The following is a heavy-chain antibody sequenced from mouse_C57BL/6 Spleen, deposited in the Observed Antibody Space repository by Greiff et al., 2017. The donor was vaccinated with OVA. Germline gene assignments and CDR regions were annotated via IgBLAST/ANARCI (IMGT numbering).Heavy chain of an antibody. Sequence: EVQGVESVAELVRPGASVKLSCTASGFNIKNTYMHWVKQRPEQGLEWIGRIDPANGNTKYAPKFQGKATITADPSSNTAYLQPSSRTSEDTAIYFFARPQQLRRTLGFAYWGQGTLVTVSA. D-gene: IGHD3-2*02. V-gene: IGHV14-3*01. CDR3: ARPQQLRRTLGFAY. CDR2: IDPANGNT. CDR1: GFNIKNTY. J-gene: IGHJ3*01.